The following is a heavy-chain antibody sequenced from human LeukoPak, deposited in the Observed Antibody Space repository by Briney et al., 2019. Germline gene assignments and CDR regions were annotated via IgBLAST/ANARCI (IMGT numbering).Heavy chain of an antibody. Sequence: ASVKVSCKASGYTFTSYGISWVRQAPGQGLEWMGWISAYNGNTNYAQKLQGRVTMTTDTSTSTAYMELRSLRSDDTAVYYCAGGPYSSSWYLEYFQHWGQGALVTVSS. D-gene: IGHD6-13*01. J-gene: IGHJ1*01. CDR3: AGGPYSSSWYLEYFQH. CDR1: GYTFTSYG. CDR2: ISAYNGNT. V-gene: IGHV1-18*01.